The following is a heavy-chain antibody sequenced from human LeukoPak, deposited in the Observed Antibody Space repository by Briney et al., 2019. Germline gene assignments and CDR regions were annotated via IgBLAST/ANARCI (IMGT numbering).Heavy chain of an antibody. CDR1: GGSFSGYY. CDR2: INHSGNT. Sequence: PSETLSLTCAVYGGSFSGYYWSWIRQPPGKGLEWIGEINHSGNTNYNPSLKSRVTISVDTSKNQFSLKLSSVTAADTAVYYCARHDSSGPYNAFDIWGQGTMVTVSS. CDR3: ARHDSSGPYNAFDI. J-gene: IGHJ3*02. V-gene: IGHV4-34*01. D-gene: IGHD3-22*01.